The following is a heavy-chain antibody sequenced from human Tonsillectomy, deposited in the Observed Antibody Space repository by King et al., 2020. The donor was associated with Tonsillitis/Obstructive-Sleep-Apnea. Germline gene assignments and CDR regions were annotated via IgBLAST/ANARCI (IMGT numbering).Heavy chain of an antibody. Sequence: VQLVESGGGVVQPGRSLRLSCAASGFTFSSYGMHWVRQAPGKGVEWVAVIWYDGSNKYYADSVKGRFTSSRDNSKNTLYLQMNSLRAEDTAVYYCARDPDSDYGDYASWFDPWGQGTLVTVSS. D-gene: IGHD4-17*01. J-gene: IGHJ5*02. V-gene: IGHV3-33*01. CDR1: GFTFSSYG. CDR2: IWYDGSNK. CDR3: ARDPDSDYGDYASWFDP.